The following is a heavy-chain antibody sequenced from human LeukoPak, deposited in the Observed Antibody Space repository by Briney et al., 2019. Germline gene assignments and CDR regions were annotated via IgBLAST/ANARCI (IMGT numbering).Heavy chain of an antibody. CDR3: ARGPGGSYYGDY. J-gene: IGHJ4*02. CDR1: GGSISSGGYY. CDR2: IYYSGST. Sequence: ASETLSLTCTVSGGSISSGGYYWSWIRQHPGKGLEWIGYIYYSGSTHYNPSLKSRVTISVDTSKNQFSLKLSSVTAADTAVYYCARGPGGSYYGDYWGQGTLVTVSS. D-gene: IGHD1-26*01. V-gene: IGHV4-31*03.